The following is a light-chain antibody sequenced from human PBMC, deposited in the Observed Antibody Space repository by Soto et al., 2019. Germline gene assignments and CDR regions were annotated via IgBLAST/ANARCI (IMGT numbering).Light chain of an antibody. CDR1: SSNIGSNT. J-gene: IGLJ3*02. CDR3: ATWDDSLNGL. Sequence: QSVLTQPPSASGTPGQRVTISCSGSSSNIGSNTVSWYQQLPGTAPKLLIYSNNQRPSGVPDRFSGSKSGTSASLAISGLQSEDEADYYCATWDDSLNGLFGGGTKL. CDR2: SNN. V-gene: IGLV1-44*01.